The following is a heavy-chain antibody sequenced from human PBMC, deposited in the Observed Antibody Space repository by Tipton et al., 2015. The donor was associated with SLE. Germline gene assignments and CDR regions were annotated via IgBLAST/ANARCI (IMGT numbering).Heavy chain of an antibody. CDR2: IYYGGTA. V-gene: IGHV4-59*01. D-gene: IGHD1-7*01. Sequence: LRLSCTVSGGSISTYYWSWIRQPPGRGLEWIGFIYYGGTANNNPSLKSRVTISVDRSKNQFSLRLSSVTAADTAVYYCGRGGSLLNWNYGGHFDLWGRGTLVTVSS. CDR3: GRGGSLLNWNYGGHFDL. J-gene: IGHJ2*01. CDR1: GGSISTYY.